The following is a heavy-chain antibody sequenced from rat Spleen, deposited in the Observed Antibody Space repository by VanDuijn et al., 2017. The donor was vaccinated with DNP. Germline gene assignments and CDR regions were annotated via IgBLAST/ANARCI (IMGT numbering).Heavy chain of an antibody. CDR3: AGRPPPTRGPFDY. CDR1: RISFSDHN. J-gene: IGHJ2*01. D-gene: IGHD1-4*01. V-gene: IGHV5-25*01. Sequence: EVKLVESGGGLVQPGKSLKLSCAVSRISFSDHNMAWIRQAPGKGLEWVASISNTGDHTYYSDSVKGRFTISRDNAKSTLYLQMDSLRSEDTATYYCAGRPPPTRGPFDYWGQGVTVTVSS. CDR2: ISNTGDHT.